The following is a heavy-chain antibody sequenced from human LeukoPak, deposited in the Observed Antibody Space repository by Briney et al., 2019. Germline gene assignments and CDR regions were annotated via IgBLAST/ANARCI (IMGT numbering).Heavy chain of an antibody. CDR2: INHSGST. Sequence: SETLSLTCAVYGGSFSGYYWSWIRQPPGRGLEWIGEINHSGSTNYNPSLKSRVTISVDTSKNQFSLKLSSVTAADTAVYYCARDVVVPAAMRGYYYYYGMDVWGKGTTVTASS. CDR3: ARDVVVPAAMRGYYYYYGMDV. D-gene: IGHD2-2*01. CDR1: GGSFSGYY. V-gene: IGHV4-34*01. J-gene: IGHJ6*04.